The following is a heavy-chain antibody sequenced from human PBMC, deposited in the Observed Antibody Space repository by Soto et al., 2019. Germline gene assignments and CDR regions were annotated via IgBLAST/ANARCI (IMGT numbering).Heavy chain of an antibody. CDR1: GRSISRYY. Sequence: PSGTLSITCTLSGRSISRYYWSWIRQPAGKGLEWVGRIYPSGSTNYNPSLKSRVTMSVDTSKNQFSLKLSSVTAADTAVYYCAGSMVRGVIRYYYYYGMDVRGQGTTVTVSS. J-gene: IGHJ6*02. CDR2: IYPSGST. D-gene: IGHD3-10*01. V-gene: IGHV4-4*07. CDR3: AGSMVRGVIRYYYYYGMDV.